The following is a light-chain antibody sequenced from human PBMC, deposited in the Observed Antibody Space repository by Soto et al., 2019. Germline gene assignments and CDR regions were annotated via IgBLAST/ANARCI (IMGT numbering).Light chain of an antibody. Sequence: EIVMTQSPATLSVSPGDRATLSCTASQSVNSDLAWYQQKPGQSPRLLIYGASTRATGVPARFSGSGSGTEFTLTITSLQSEDLAIYYCQQYNNWPPYTFGQGTKLEIK. CDR3: QQYNNWPPYT. CDR1: QSVNSD. J-gene: IGKJ2*01. V-gene: IGKV3-15*01. CDR2: GAS.